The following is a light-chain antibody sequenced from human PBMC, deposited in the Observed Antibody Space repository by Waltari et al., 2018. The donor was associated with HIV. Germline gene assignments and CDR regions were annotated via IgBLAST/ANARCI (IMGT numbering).Light chain of an antibody. CDR1: QSVVNY. V-gene: IGKV3-11*01. Sequence: EIVLIQSPATLSLSPGERVTLSCRASQSVVNYLAWYQQKPGQAPRLLIHDAFNRATGIPARFSGSGSGTDFTLTISSLEPEDFAIYYCQQRNSWPLTFGGGTKVES. J-gene: IGKJ4*01. CDR2: DAF. CDR3: QQRNSWPLT.